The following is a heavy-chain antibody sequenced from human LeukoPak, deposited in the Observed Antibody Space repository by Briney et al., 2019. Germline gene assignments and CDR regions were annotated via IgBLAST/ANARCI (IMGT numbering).Heavy chain of an antibody. D-gene: IGHD3-9*01. Sequence: SGTLSLTCAVSGGSISSSNWWSWVRQPPGKGLEWIGEIYHSGSTNYNPSLKSRVTISVDKSKNQFSLKLSSVTAADTAVYYCARGPYYDILTGYRGTGMDVWGQGTTVTVSS. V-gene: IGHV4-4*02. CDR1: GGSISSSNW. CDR3: ARGPYYDILTGYRGTGMDV. CDR2: IYHSGST. J-gene: IGHJ6*02.